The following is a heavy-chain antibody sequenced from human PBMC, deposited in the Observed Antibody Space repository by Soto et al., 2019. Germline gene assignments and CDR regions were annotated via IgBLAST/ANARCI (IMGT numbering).Heavy chain of an antibody. CDR3: AKESGYPQWLASPQVYFDY. CDR2: ISSSSSTI. D-gene: IGHD6-19*01. V-gene: IGHV3-48*01. J-gene: IGHJ4*02. CDR1: GFTFSSYA. Sequence: PGGSLRLSCAASGFTFSSYAMSWVRQAPGKGLDWVSYISSSSSTIYYADSVKDRFTISRDNAKNSLYLQMNSLRAEDTAVYYCAKESGYPQWLASPQVYFDYWGQGTLVTVSS.